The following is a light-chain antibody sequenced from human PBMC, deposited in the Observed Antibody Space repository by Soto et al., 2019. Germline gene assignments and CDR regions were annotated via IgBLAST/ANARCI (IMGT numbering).Light chain of an antibody. CDR3: QQYSSSRT. V-gene: IGKV3-20*01. CDR1: QSVSSSY. CDR2: GAS. Sequence: EMVLTQSTGTLSLSPGERATLSCRASQSVSSSYLAWYQQKPGQAPRLLIYGASSRATGIPDRFSGSGSGTDCTLTISRLEPEDFAVYYCQQYSSSRTFGQGTKGEI. J-gene: IGKJ1*01.